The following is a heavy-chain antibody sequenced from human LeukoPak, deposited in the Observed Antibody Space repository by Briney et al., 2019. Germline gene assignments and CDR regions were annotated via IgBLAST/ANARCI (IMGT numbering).Heavy chain of an antibody. J-gene: IGHJ4*02. CDR2: MWSDGGAA. Sequence: GGSLRLSCAASGFTFSSYAMSWVRRAPGEGLEWVANMWSDGGAAVYADSVRGRFAISRDNAKNSVYLQMNSLRAEDTAVYFCARDNNFVLDYWGLGTLVTVS. CDR1: GFTFSSYA. CDR3: ARDNNFVLDY. D-gene: IGHD3-10*02. V-gene: IGHV3-7*01.